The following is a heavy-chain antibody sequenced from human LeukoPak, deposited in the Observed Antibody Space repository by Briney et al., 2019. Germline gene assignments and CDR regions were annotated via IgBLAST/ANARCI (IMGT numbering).Heavy chain of an antibody. CDR2: ISSSGSTV. Sequence: LSLTCTVSGGSISSYYWSWIRQPPGKGPEWVSYISSSGSTVHYADSVKGRFTISRDNAMNSLYLQMSSLRGDDTAFYYCARHNGWFDYWGQGTLVTVSS. CDR1: GGSISSYY. D-gene: IGHD2-8*01. V-gene: IGHV3-11*04. J-gene: IGHJ5*01. CDR3: ARHNGWFDY.